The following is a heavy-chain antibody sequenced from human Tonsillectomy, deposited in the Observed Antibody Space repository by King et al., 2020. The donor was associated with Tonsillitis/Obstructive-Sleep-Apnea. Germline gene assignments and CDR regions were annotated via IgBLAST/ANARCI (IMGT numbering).Heavy chain of an antibody. CDR1: GYTFTSYG. J-gene: IGHJ4*02. Sequence: QLVQSGAEVKKPGASVKVSCKASGYTFTSYGINWVRQAPGQGLEWMGWISAYNGNTNYAQKLQGRVTMTTDTSTSTAYMELRSLRSDDTAVYYCAREPFPYSDFWSGYRFYFDYWGQGTLVTVSS. V-gene: IGHV1-18*01. CDR3: AREPFPYSDFWSGYRFYFDY. D-gene: IGHD3-3*01. CDR2: ISAYNGNT.